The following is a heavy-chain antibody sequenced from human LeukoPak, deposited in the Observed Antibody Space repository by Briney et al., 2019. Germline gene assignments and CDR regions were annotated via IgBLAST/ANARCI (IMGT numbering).Heavy chain of an antibody. CDR2: IKQDGSEK. V-gene: IGHV3-7*01. D-gene: IGHD1-26*01. CDR3: ARDKIVGATHFDY. CDR1: GFTFSNYW. Sequence: PGGSLRLSCAASGFTFSNYWMSWVRQAPGKGLEWVANIKQDGSEKYYVDSVKGRFTISRDNAKNSLYVQMNSLRAEDTAVYYCARDKIVGATHFDYWGQGTLVTVSS. J-gene: IGHJ4*02.